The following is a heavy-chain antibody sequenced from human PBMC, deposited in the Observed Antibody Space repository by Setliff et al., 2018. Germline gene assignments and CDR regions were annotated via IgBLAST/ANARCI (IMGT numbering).Heavy chain of an antibody. Sequence: SGPTLVNPTQTPTLTCTFSGFSLSTSGMCVSWIRQPPGKALEWLARIDWDDDKYYSTSLKTRLTISKDTSKNRVVLTMTNMDPVDTATYYCAHRRGVVVSSWFDPWGQGTLVTVSS. CDR3: AHRRGVVVSSWFDP. CDR2: IDWDDDK. V-gene: IGHV2-70*12. CDR1: GFSLSTSGMC. D-gene: IGHD2-2*01. J-gene: IGHJ5*02.